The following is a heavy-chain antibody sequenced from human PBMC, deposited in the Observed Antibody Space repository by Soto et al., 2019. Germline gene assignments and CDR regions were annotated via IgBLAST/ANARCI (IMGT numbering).Heavy chain of an antibody. V-gene: IGHV1-69*06. Sequence: SVKVSCKASGGTFSSYAISWVRQAPGQGLEWMGGIIPIFGTANHARKFQGRVTITADKSTSTAYMGLSSLRSEDTAVYYCATQAGIAVAGDFDYWGQGTLVTVYS. D-gene: IGHD6-19*01. J-gene: IGHJ4*02. CDR3: ATQAGIAVAGDFDY. CDR2: IIPIFGTA. CDR1: GGTFSSYA.